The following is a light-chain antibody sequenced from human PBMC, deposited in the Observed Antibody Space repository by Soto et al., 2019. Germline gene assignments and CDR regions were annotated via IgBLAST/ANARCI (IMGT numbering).Light chain of an antibody. V-gene: IGKV3-20*01. J-gene: IGKJ5*01. Sequence: EVVLTQSPGTLSLSPGDSATLSCRASQGLNSDSVAWYQHKSGQPPRLVIYGASNRATGVPDRFSGSGSGTAFILTISELEPEDFAEYYCQHYDRSPPVTFGQGTRLQ. CDR3: QHYDRSPPVT. CDR2: GAS. CDR1: QGLNSDS.